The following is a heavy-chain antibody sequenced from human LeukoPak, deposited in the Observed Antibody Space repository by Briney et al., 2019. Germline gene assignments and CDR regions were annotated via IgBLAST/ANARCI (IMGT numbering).Heavy chain of an antibody. D-gene: IGHD5-24*01. J-gene: IGHJ4*02. V-gene: IGHV7-4-1*02. CDR3: AREGEMVTIPDY. CDR1: GYIFITYG. Sequence: ASVKVSCKASGYIFITYGIHWVRQAPGQGLEWMGWINTNTGTPTYAQGFTGRFVFSLDTPVSTAYLQITSLKAEDTAVYYCAREGEMVTIPDYWGQGTLITVSS. CDR2: INTNTGTP.